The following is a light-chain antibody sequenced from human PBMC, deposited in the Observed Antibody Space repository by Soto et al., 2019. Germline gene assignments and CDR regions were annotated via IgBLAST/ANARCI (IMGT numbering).Light chain of an antibody. CDR3: QQYGSSPTWT. CDR1: KSLGSSY. V-gene: IGKV3-20*01. J-gene: IGKJ1*01. CDR2: GAS. Sequence: EVGLTQSPGTLSLSPWDGARLXRRPSKSLGSSYNYLAWYQQKPGQAPRLLIFGASSRAIGIPDRFSGSGSGTDFTLTISRLEPEDSAVYYCQQYGSSPTWTFGQGTKVDNK.